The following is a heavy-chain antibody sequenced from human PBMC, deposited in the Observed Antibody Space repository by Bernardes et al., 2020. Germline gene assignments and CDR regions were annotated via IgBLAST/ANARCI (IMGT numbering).Heavy chain of an antibody. CDR2: ISSSGGST. V-gene: IGHV3-23*01. CDR3: AKRGSVTPETRTFDY. J-gene: IGHJ4*02. CDR1: GFTFSSYA. D-gene: IGHD4-17*01. Sequence: GGSLRLSCAASGFTFSSYAMSWVRQAPGKGLEWVSAISSSGGSTYYADSVKGRFTISRDNSKNTLYLQMNSLRAEDTAVYYCAKRGSVTPETRTFDYWDEGTLVTVS.